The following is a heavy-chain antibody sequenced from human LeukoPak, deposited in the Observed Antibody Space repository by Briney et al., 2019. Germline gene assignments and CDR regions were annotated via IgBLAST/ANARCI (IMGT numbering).Heavy chain of an antibody. V-gene: IGHV4-38-2*02. CDR3: ARDSTGGQAAFDI. CDR2: LYHSGST. D-gene: IGHD3-10*01. Sequence: SETLSLTCSVSGYSISSGYYWGWIRQAPGKGLEWIGNLYHSGSTYYNPSLKSRVSISVDTSKNQFSLNLSSVTAADTAVYYCARDSTGGQAAFDIWGQGTMVTVSS. J-gene: IGHJ3*02. CDR1: GYSISSGYY.